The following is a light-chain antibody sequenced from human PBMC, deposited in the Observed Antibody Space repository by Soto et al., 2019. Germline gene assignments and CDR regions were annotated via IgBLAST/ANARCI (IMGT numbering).Light chain of an antibody. V-gene: IGLV2-14*01. CDR2: EVS. Sequence: HSALYQPASGSGSPGQSITISCTVTSSDVGNYKYVSWYQQHPGKAPKLMIYEVSNRPSGVSNRFSGSKSGNTASLTISGLQAEDETDYYCFSYTSSGTYVFGTGTKVTVL. J-gene: IGLJ1*01. CDR1: SSDVGNYKY. CDR3: FSYTSSGTYV.